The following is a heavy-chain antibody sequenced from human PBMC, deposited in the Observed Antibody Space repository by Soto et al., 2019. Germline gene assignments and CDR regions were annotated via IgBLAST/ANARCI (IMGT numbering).Heavy chain of an antibody. D-gene: IGHD1-26*01. Sequence: QVQLVESGGGLVRPGGSLRLSCAASGFTFSNFYMIWVRQAPGKGLEWVAFLSSESSFISYADSVKGRFTISRDNAKKSLFLQMGSLRAEDTAVYYCARVRSGTYNAFDLWGQGTVVTVSS. J-gene: IGHJ3*01. CDR1: GFTFSNFY. CDR2: LSSESSFI. CDR3: ARVRSGTYNAFDL. V-gene: IGHV3-11*06.